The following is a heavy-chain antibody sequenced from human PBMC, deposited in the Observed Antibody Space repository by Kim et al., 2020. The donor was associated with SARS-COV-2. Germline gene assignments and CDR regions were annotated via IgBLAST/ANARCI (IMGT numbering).Heavy chain of an antibody. Sequence: SETLSLTCTVSGGSISSGGYYWSWIRQHPGKGLEWIGYIYYSGSTYYNPSLKSRVTISVDTSKNQFSLKLSSVTAADTAVYYCARELRDSSGYYSHHAFDIWGQGTMVTVSS. D-gene: IGHD3-22*01. V-gene: IGHV4-31*03. CDR2: IYYSGST. J-gene: IGHJ3*02. CDR3: ARELRDSSGYYSHHAFDI. CDR1: GGSISSGGYY.